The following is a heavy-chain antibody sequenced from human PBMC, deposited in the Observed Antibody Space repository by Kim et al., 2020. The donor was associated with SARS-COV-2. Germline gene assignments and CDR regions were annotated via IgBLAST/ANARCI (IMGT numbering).Heavy chain of an antibody. CDR1: GGSISSGGYY. J-gene: IGHJ3*02. V-gene: IGHV4-31*03. D-gene: IGHD3-16*01. Sequence: SETLSLTCTVSGGSISSGGYYWSWIRHHPGKGLEWIGYIYYSGSTYYNPSLKSRVTISVDTSKNQFSLKLSSVTAADTAVYYCARWNRRGPLYDYVWGSTNKGDAFDIWGQGTMVTVSS. CDR2: IYYSGST. CDR3: ARWNRRGPLYDYVWGSTNKGDAFDI.